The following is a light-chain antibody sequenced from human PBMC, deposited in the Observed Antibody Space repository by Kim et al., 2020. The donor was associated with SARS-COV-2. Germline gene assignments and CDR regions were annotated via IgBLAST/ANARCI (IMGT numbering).Light chain of an antibody. CDR1: QGIRNS. J-gene: IGKJ2*01. CDR3: RKYNSAPYT. Sequence: DIQMTQSPSSLSASVGDRVTITCRASQGIRNSLAWYQQKPGKVPTLLIYGASTLQSGVPSRFSGSGSGTDFTLTISSLQPEDVAIYYCRKYNSAPYTFGQGTKLEI. CDR2: GAS. V-gene: IGKV1-27*01.